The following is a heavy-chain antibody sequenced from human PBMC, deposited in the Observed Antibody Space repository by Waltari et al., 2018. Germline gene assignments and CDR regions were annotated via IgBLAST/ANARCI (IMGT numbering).Heavy chain of an antibody. D-gene: IGHD3-22*01. J-gene: IGHJ4*02. CDR1: GFTLSDPY. CDR3: ARGYSYASGAYCSDY. V-gene: IGHV3-72*01. CDR2: SRDKGSSHTT. Sequence: EVQLVESGGGLVQPGGSLRLPCASSGFTLSDPYVAGVRQAPGKGLEWVGRSRDKGSSHTTEYAASVKGRFTISRDDSKNSLYLQMNSLKTEDTAVYYCARGYSYASGAYCSDYWGQGTLVTVSS.